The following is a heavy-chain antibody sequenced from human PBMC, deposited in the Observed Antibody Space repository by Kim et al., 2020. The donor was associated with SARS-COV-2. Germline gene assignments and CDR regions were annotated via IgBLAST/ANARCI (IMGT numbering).Heavy chain of an antibody. CDR1: GGSISSGSYY. CDR2: IYTSGST. V-gene: IGHV4-61*02. D-gene: IGHD3-9*01. J-gene: IGHJ2*01. CDR3: ARDPVLRYFDWSFDL. Sequence: SETLSLTCTVSGGSISSGSYYWSWIRQPAGKGLEWIGRIYTSGSTNYNPSLKSRVTISVDTSKNQFSLKLSSVTAADTAVYYCARDPVLRYFDWSFDLWGRGTLVTVSS.